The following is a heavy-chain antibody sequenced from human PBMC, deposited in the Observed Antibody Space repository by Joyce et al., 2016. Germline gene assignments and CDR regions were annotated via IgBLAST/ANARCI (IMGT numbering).Heavy chain of an antibody. J-gene: IGHJ3*02. CDR2: ICPGGAT. V-gene: IGHV3-13*01. D-gene: IGHD2-8*01. CDR3: AREHCTTANCFGWESFDI. CDR1: GYMFSKYD. Sequence: EVQLVESGGALAQPGGSLRLSCVVSGYMFSKYDLHWVRQVSGQLLEFVAAICPGGATYYSASAKGRFTNSRENARNSLYLQMDGLRAEDTGVYYCAREHCTTANCFGWESFDIWGQGTLVTVSS.